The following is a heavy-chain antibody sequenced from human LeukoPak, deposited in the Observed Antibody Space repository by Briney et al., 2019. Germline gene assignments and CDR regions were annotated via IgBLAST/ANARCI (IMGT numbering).Heavy chain of an antibody. J-gene: IGHJ4*02. Sequence: GESLRLSCAASGFTFSDHYMDWIRQGPGKGLEWVGRIRNKDTKYTKEYAASVKGRFTISRDDSQNSLYLQMNSLKIEDTAVYYCARVPSLKSGIYGYWGQGTLVTVSS. D-gene: IGHD3-10*01. CDR3: ARVPSLKSGIYGY. CDR2: IRNKDTKYTK. CDR1: GFTFSDHY. V-gene: IGHV3-72*01.